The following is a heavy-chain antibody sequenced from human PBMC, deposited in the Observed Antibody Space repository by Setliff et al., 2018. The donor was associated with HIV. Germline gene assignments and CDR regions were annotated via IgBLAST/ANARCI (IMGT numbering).Heavy chain of an antibody. J-gene: IGHJ4*03. CDR1: GGSITRTPYY. CDR2: IYHTGIT. Sequence: PSETLSLTCTVSGGSITRTPYYWGWIRQPPGKGLEWIGSIYHTGITYDNPSLKSRVTISVDTSKNQISLRLSSVTAADTAVYYCARLSGGMVPNYWGQGTMVTVSS. CDR3: ARLSGGMVPNY. V-gene: IGHV4-39*01. D-gene: IGHD3-10*01.